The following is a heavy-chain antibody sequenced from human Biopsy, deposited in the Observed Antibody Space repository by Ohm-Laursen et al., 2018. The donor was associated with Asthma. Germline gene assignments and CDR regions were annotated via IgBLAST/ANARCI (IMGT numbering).Heavy chain of an antibody. J-gene: IGHJ5*02. CDR1: GGSINIGDYY. Sequence: TLSLTCPVSGGSINIGDYYWSWIRQHPVKGLEWIEYIYYSGSTYYNPSLKSRVSISLDTSKNQFSLSLTSVTAADTAVYYCARTTYGDDGFDPWGQGTLVTVSS. CDR2: IYYSGST. D-gene: IGHD4-17*01. V-gene: IGHV4-31*03. CDR3: ARTTYGDDGFDP.